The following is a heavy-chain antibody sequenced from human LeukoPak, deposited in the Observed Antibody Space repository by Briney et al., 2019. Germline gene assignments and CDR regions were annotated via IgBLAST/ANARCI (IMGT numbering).Heavy chain of an antibody. Sequence: SETLSLTCAVSGGSISSSSNCWGWIRQPPGKGLEWIGRIYYSGSTSYNPSLKSRVTISVDTSKNQFSLNLSSVTAADTAVYYCARMGLSRSGHYYFDYWGQGTLVTVSS. J-gene: IGHJ4*02. D-gene: IGHD4/OR15-4a*01. CDR3: ARMGLSRSGHYYFDY. V-gene: IGHV4-39*01. CDR1: GGSISSSSNC. CDR2: IYYSGST.